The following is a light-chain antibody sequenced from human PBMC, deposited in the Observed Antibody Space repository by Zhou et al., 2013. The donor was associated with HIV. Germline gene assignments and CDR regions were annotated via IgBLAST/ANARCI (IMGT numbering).Light chain of an antibody. Sequence: DIQMTQSPSTLSASVGDRVTVTCRASQSVGSRLAWYQQKPGKAPKLLIYTASNLQSGVPSRFSGSASGTDFTLTITSLQPEDFATYYCQQGLTFGGGTKVEIK. CDR2: TAS. CDR3: QQGLT. J-gene: IGKJ4*01. V-gene: IGKV1-5*01. CDR1: QSVGSR.